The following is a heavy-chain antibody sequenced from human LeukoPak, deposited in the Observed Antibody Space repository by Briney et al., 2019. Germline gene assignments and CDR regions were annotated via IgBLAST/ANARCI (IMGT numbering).Heavy chain of an antibody. Sequence: QPGGSLRLSCAASGFTFDDYAMHWVRQAPGKGLVWVSRINSDGIRTNYADSVRGRFTISRDNAENTLYLQMNSLRAEDTAVYYCARGGYGAYYFDLWGRGTLVTVSS. D-gene: IGHD4-17*01. CDR2: INSDGIRT. CDR1: GFTFDDYA. CDR3: ARGGYGAYYFDL. V-gene: IGHV3-74*01. J-gene: IGHJ2*01.